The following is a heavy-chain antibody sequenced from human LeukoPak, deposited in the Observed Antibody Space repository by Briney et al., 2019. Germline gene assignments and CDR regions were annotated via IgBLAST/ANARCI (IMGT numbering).Heavy chain of an antibody. V-gene: IGHV4-4*07. CDR3: ARDWTVVVPAAITNWFDP. CDR2: IYTSGST. Sequence: SETLSLTCTVSGGSISSCYWSWIRQPAGKGLEWIGRIYTSGSTNYNPSLKSRVTMSVDTSKNQFSLKLSSVTAADTAVYYCARDWTVVVPAAITNWFDPWGQGTLVTVSS. CDR1: GGSISSCY. D-gene: IGHD2-2*01. J-gene: IGHJ5*02.